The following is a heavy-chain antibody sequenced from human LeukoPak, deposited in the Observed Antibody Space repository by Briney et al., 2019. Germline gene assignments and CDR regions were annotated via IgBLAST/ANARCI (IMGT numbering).Heavy chain of an antibody. CDR3: AKIDVAVGFDY. CDR1: GFTFSSYG. CDR2: ISYDGSNK. V-gene: IGHV3-30*18. J-gene: IGHJ4*02. D-gene: IGHD6-19*01. Sequence: GRSLRLSCAASGFTFSSYGMHWVRQAPGKGLEWVAVISYDGSNKYYADSVKGRFTISRDNSKNTLYLQMNSLRAEDTAVYYCAKIDVAVGFDYWGQGTLVTVSS.